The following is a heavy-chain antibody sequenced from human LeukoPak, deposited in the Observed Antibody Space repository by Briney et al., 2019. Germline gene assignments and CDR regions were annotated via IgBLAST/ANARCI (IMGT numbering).Heavy chain of an antibody. D-gene: IGHD6-6*01. Sequence: ASVKVSCKASGYTFTSYDINWVRQATGQGLEWMGWMNPNSGNTGYAQKFQGRVTTTRNTSISTAYMELSSLRSEDTAVYYCARAVRSSIAARPEYYFDYWGQGTLVTVSS. CDR2: MNPNSGNT. CDR3: ARAVRSSIAARPEYYFDY. CDR1: GYTFTSYD. J-gene: IGHJ4*02. V-gene: IGHV1-8*01.